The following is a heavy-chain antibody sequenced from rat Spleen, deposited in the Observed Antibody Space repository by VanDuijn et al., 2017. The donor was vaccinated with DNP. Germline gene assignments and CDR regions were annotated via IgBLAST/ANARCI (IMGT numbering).Heavy chain of an antibody. D-gene: IGHD1-2*01. CDR1: GFTFSNYW. V-gene: IGHV5-31*01. CDR2: ITSSGDSI. J-gene: IGHJ3*01. Sequence: EVQLVESGGGLVQPGRSLKLSCVASGFTFSNYWMTWIRQVPGRGLEWVASITSSGDSIYYPDSVKGRFTISRDDAKNTLYLQMNSLRSEDTATYYCAARYSSSWFAYWGQGTLVTVSS. CDR3: AARYSSSWFAY.